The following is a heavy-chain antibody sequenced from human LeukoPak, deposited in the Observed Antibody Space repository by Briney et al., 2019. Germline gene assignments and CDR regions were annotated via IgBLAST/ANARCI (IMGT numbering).Heavy chain of an antibody. J-gene: IGHJ4*02. D-gene: IGHD2-15*01. CDR2: ISSSSSTI. V-gene: IGHV3-48*01. Sequence: GGSLRLSCAASGFTFSSYSMNWVRQAPGKGLEWVSYISSSSSTIYYADSVKGRFTISRDNAKNPLYLQMNSLRAEDTAVYYCASCGGSCFDYWGQGTLVTVSS. CDR1: GFTFSSYS. CDR3: ASCGGSCFDY.